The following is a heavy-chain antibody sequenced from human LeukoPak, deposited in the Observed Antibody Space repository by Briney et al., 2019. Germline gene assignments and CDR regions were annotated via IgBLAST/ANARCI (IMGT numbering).Heavy chain of an antibody. CDR1: EFTFSSYN. J-gene: IGHJ4*02. CDR3: AREPFWSGYYSNLHFDY. CDR2: ISGSSKYI. Sequence: GSLRLSCAASEFTFSSYNMNWVRQAPGKGLEWVSSISGSSKYIYYADSVKDRFTISRDNAKNSLYLQMNSLRAEDTAVYYCAREPFWSGYYSNLHFDYWGQGTLVTVSS. D-gene: IGHD3-3*01. V-gene: IGHV3-21*06.